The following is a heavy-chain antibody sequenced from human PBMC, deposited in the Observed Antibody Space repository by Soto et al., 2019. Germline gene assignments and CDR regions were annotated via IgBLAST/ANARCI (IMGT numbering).Heavy chain of an antibody. CDR2: IYPGDSDT. V-gene: IGHV5-51*01. Sequence: GESLKISCKGSGYSFSSYWTGWVRQMPGKGLEWMGIIYPGDSDTRYSPSFQGQVTISADKSISTAYLQWSSLKASDTAMYYCARAAAGYLYYYGMDVWGQGTTVTVSS. J-gene: IGHJ6*02. CDR1: GYSFSSYW. CDR3: ARAAAGYLYYYGMDV. D-gene: IGHD6-13*01.